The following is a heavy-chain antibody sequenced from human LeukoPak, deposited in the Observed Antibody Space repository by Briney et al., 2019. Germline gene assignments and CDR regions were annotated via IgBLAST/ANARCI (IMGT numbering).Heavy chain of an antibody. D-gene: IGHD2-21*02. CDR3: ARAYCGGDCYSVHFDY. Sequence: SVKVSCKASGGTFSSYAISWVRQAPGQGLEWMGGIIPIFGTANYAQKFRGRVTITTDESTSTAYMELSSLRSEDTAVYYCARAYCGGDCYSVHFDYWGQGTLVTVSS. J-gene: IGHJ4*02. V-gene: IGHV1-69*05. CDR1: GGTFSSYA. CDR2: IIPIFGTA.